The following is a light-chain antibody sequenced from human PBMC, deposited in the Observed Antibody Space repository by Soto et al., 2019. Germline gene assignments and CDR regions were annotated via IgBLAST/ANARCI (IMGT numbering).Light chain of an antibody. Sequence: EIVMTQSPATLSVSPGERATLSCRASQSVSSNLAWYQQKPGQAPRLLIYGASTRPTGIPARFSGSGSGTDFTLTISSLEPEDFAVYYCQQRSNWPRTFGQGTKV. CDR2: GAS. V-gene: IGKV3-15*01. CDR3: QQRSNWPRT. CDR1: QSVSSN. J-gene: IGKJ1*01.